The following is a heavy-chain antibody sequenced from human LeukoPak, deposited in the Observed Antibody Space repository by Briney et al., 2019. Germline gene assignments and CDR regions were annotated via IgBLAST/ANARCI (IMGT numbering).Heavy chain of an antibody. V-gene: IGHV3-23*01. CDR1: GFTFNSYA. D-gene: IGHD7-27*01. Sequence: GGSLRLSCAASGFTFNSYAMSWVRQAPGKGLEWVSAISGSDGSTHYADSVKGRFTISRDNSKNTLYLQMNSLRAEDTAVYYCAMHRNWAFRSAFDYWGQGTLVTVSS. CDR3: AMHRNWAFRSAFDY. CDR2: ISGSDGST. J-gene: IGHJ4*02.